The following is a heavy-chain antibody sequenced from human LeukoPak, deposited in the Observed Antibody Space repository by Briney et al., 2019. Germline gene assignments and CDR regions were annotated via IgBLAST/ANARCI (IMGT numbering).Heavy chain of an antibody. Sequence: ASVKVSCKASGYTFTGYYMHWVRQGPGQGLEWMGRINPNSGGTNYAQKFQGRVTMTRDTSISTAYMELSRLRSDDTAVYYCARLGATVRGFDYWGQGTLVTVSS. J-gene: IGHJ4*02. CDR1: GYTFTGYY. CDR3: ARLGATVRGFDY. V-gene: IGHV1-2*06. D-gene: IGHD4-11*01. CDR2: INPNSGGT.